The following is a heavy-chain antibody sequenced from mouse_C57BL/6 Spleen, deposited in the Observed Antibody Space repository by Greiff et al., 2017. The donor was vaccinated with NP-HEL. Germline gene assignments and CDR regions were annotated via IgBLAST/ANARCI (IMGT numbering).Heavy chain of an antibody. CDR3: AVSLYERGFAY. D-gene: IGHD2-3*01. V-gene: IGHV1-7*01. Sequence: VQLQQSGAELAKPGASVKLSCKASGYTFTSYWMHWVKQRPGQGLEWIGYINPSSGYTKYNQKFKDKATLTADKSSSTAYMQLSSLTYEDSAVYDCAVSLYERGFAYWGQGTLVTVSA. CDR1: GYTFTSYW. CDR2: INPSSGYT. J-gene: IGHJ3*01.